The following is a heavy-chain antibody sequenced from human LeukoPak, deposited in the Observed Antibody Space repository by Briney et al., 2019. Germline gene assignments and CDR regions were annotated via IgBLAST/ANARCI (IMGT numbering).Heavy chain of an antibody. CDR1: GFTFTTYG. V-gene: IGHV3-48*01. CDR2: ISSGSSTI. J-gene: IGHJ3*02. Sequence: GGSLRLSCAASGFTFTTYGMHWVRQSPGKGLEWVSYISSGSSTIYNADSVKGRFTISRDNAKNSLYLQMNSLKVDDTAVYYCAREYSSSSGKAFDIWGQGTMVTVSS. CDR3: AREYSSSSGKAFDI. D-gene: IGHD6-6*01.